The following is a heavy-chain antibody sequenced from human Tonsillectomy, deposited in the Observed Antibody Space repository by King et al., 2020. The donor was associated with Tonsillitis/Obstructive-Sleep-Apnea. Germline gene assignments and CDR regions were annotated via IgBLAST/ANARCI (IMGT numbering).Heavy chain of an antibody. D-gene: IGHD6-19*01. CDR2: ISHDGSNK. V-gene: IGHV3-30*04. Sequence: VQLVESGGGVVQPGRSLRLSCAASGFTFSSYAMNWVRQAPGKGLEWVAVISHDGSNKYYADSVKGRFTISRDNSKYTVYLQMNSLRAEDTAVYYCAREIGSSAWYPHFDYWGQGTLVTVSS. CDR3: AREIGSSAWYPHFDY. J-gene: IGHJ4*02. CDR1: GFTFSSYA.